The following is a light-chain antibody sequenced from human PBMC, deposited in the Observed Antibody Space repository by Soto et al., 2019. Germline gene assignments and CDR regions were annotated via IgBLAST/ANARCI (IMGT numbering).Light chain of an antibody. CDR2: EVS. V-gene: IGLV2-14*01. Sequence: QSVLTQPASVSGSPGQSITISCTGTSSDVGGYNYVSWYQQHPGKAPKLMIYEVSNRPSGVSNRFYGSKSGNTASLTISGLQAEDEADYYCSSYTSSTFYVLGTGTKGTVL. J-gene: IGLJ1*01. CDR1: SSDVGGYNY. CDR3: SSYTSSTFYV.